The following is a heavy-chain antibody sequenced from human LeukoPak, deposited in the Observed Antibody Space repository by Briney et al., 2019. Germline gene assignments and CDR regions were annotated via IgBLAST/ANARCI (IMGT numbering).Heavy chain of an antibody. CDR1: GFTFNNFN. CDR2: ISSSSNII. V-gene: IGHV3-48*01. Sequence: GSLKLSFSSPGFTFNNFNMNWVPQPPGKGLQWVSYISSSSNIIYYADSVKGRFTISRDNAKNSLFLQMNSLRAEDTAVYYCARDFAREFTIDYWGQGTLVTVSS. J-gene: IGHJ4*02. D-gene: IGHD3-10*01. CDR3: ARDFAREFTIDY.